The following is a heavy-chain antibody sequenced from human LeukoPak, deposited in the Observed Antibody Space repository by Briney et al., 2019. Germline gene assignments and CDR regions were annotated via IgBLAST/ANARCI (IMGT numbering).Heavy chain of an antibody. CDR1: GLTFSSYS. CDR2: ISSSGSYI. V-gene: IGHV3-21*01. D-gene: IGHD2-2*01. CDR3: ATAAAHYDHYWYFDL. J-gene: IGHJ2*01. Sequence: GGSLRLSCASSGLTFSSYSKIWVREARGEGVECLSSISSSGSYIYYADSVKGRFTISRDNAKNSLYLQMNSLRAEDTAVYYCATAAAHYDHYWYFDLWGRGTLVTVSS.